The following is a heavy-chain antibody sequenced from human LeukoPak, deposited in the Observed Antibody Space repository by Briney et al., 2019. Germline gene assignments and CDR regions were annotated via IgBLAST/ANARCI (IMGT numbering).Heavy chain of an antibody. Sequence: KPSETLSLTCTVSGGSISSGDYYWSWIRQPPGKGLEWIGYIYYSGSTYYNPSLKSRVTISVDKSKNQFSLMLSSVAAADTAVYYCARAGQGYCTSASCYLSLDYWGQGTLVTVSS. CDR3: ARAGQGYCTSASCYLSLDY. CDR2: IYYSGST. V-gene: IGHV4-30-4*08. CDR1: GGSISSGDYY. J-gene: IGHJ4*02. D-gene: IGHD2-2*01.